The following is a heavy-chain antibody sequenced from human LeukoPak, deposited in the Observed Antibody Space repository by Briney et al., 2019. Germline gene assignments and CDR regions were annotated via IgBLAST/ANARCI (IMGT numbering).Heavy chain of an antibody. D-gene: IGHD3-22*01. CDR1: GGSISSYY. CDR2: IYYSGST. J-gene: IGHJ4*02. V-gene: IGHV4-59*01. CDR3: ARGRIYYDSTGYYY. Sequence: PSETLSLTCTVSGGSISSYYWSWIRQPPGKGLEWIGHIYYSGSTNYNPSLKSRDTISLDTSKNQFSLKLSSVTAADTAVYYCARGRIYYDSTGYYYWGQGTLVTVSS.